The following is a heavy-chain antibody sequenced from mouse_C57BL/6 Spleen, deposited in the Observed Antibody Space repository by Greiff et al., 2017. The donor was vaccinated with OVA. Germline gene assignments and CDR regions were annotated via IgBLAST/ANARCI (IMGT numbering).Heavy chain of an antibody. D-gene: IGHD1-1*01. Sequence: EVQLQQSGPELVKPGASVKISCKASGYSFTGYYMNWVKQSPEKSLEWIGEINPSTGGTTYNQKFKAKATLTVDKSSSTAYMQLKSLTSEDSAVYYCAYYYGSYAMDYWGQGTSVTVSS. CDR2: INPSTGGT. CDR1: GYSFTGYY. CDR3: AYYYGSYAMDY. J-gene: IGHJ4*01. V-gene: IGHV1-42*01.